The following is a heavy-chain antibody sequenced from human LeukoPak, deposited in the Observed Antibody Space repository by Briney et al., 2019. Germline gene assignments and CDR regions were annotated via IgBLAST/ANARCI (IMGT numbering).Heavy chain of an antibody. Sequence: PGGSLRLSCAASGFTFDDYAMHWVRQAPGKGLEWVSGISWNSGSIGYADSVKGRFTISRDNAKNSLYLQMNSLRAEDTAVYYCARDPGYDFWSGYYGWFDPWGQGTLVTVSS. CDR1: GFTFDDYA. D-gene: IGHD3-3*01. CDR2: ISWNSGSI. J-gene: IGHJ5*02. CDR3: ARDPGYDFWSGYYGWFDP. V-gene: IGHV3-9*01.